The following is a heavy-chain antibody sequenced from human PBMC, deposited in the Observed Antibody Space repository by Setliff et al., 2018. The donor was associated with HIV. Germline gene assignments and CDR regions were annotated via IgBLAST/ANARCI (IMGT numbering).Heavy chain of an antibody. D-gene: IGHD3-10*01. CDR3: AREVLRGGDDAFGL. Sequence: SLKISCSASGFLFNRYSLNWVRQVPGRGPEWVASISNSSRYYWVKARYGDSVRGRFTISGDYAKNSVYLQMNSLRVEDSAVYYCAREVLRGGDDAFGLWGRGTVVTVSS. CDR2: ISNSSRYY. V-gene: IGHV3-21*01. J-gene: IGHJ3*01. CDR1: GFLFNRYS.